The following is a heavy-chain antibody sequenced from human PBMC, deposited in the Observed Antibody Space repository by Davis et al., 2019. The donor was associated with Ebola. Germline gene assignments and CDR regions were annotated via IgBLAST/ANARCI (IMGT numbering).Heavy chain of an antibody. CDR3: ARGLQTRWRVGWGMDV. CDR1: GFTFTSYS. Sequence: GESLKLSCAASGFTFTSYSMNWVRQAPGTGLEWVSFITSRSSYIYYADSVKGRFTISRDNAKNALYLQMSSLRAEDTAVYYCARGLQTRWRVGWGMDVWGQGTTVTVSS. V-gene: IGHV3-21*01. J-gene: IGHJ6*02. D-gene: IGHD3-16*01. CDR2: ITSRSSYI.